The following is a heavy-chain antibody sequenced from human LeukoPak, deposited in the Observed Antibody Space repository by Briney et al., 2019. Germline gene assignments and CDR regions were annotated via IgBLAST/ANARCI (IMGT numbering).Heavy chain of an antibody. CDR2: ISYDGSNK. J-gene: IGHJ3*02. Sequence: GGSLRLSCAASGFTFSSYAMHWVRQAPGKGLEGVAVISYDGSNKYYADSVKGRFTISRDNSKNTLYLQMNSLRAEDTAVYYCARGGDYDFWSGYSSLDAFDIWGQGTMVTVSS. CDR3: ARGGDYDFWSGYSSLDAFDI. CDR1: GFTFSSYA. V-gene: IGHV3-30-3*01. D-gene: IGHD3-3*01.